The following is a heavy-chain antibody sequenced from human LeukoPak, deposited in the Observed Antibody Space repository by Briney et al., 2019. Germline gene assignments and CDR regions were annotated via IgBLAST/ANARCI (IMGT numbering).Heavy chain of an antibody. J-gene: IGHJ4*02. Sequence: PGGSLRLSCAASGFYGMHWVRQAPGKGLEWVAFIRYDGSNKYYADSVKGRFTISRDNSKNTLYLQMNSLRAEDTAVYYCAKDGPTVMYEWGQGTLVTVSS. D-gene: IGHD4-17*01. V-gene: IGHV3-30*02. CDR1: GFYG. CDR3: AKDGPTVMYE. CDR2: IRYDGSNK.